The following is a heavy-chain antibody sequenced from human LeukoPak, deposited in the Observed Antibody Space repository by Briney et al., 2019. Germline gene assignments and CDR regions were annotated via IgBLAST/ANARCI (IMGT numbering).Heavy chain of an antibody. V-gene: IGHV1-2*02. CDR1: GYTFTSYY. Sequence: ASVKVSCKASGYTFTSYYMHWVRQAPGQGLEWMGWINPNSGGTNYAQEFQGRVTMTRDTSISTAYMELSRLRSDDTAVYYCARDLLRYPLDVWGKGTTVTVSS. CDR3: ARDLLRYPLDV. CDR2: INPNSGGT. J-gene: IGHJ6*04. D-gene: IGHD3-9*01.